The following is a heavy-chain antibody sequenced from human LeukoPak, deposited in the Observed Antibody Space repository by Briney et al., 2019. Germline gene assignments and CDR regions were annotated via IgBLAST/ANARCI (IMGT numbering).Heavy chain of an antibody. J-gene: IGHJ5*02. V-gene: IGHV4-59*08. CDR2: IYYSGST. Sequence: SETLSLTCTVSGGSISSYYWSWIRQPPGKGLEWIGYIYYSGSTNYNPSLKSRVTISVDTSKNQFSLKLSSVTAADTAVYYCARRVRSSFGLWFDPWGQGTLVTVSS. D-gene: IGHD3/OR15-3a*01. CDR1: GGSISSYY. CDR3: ARRVRSSFGLWFDP.